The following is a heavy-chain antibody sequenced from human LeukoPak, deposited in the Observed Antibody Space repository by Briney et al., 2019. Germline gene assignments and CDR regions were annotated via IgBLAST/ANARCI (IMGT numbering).Heavy chain of an antibody. Sequence: SETLSLTCTVSGGSISSSSYYWGWIRQPPGKGLEWIGSIYYSGSTYYNPSLKSRVTISVDTSKNQFSLKLSSVTAADTAVYYCASNHCSSTRCYGPYNWFDPRGQGTLVTVSS. D-gene: IGHD2-2*01. CDR1: GGSISSSSYY. CDR3: ASNHCSSTRCYGPYNWFDP. V-gene: IGHV4-39*01. J-gene: IGHJ5*02. CDR2: IYYSGST.